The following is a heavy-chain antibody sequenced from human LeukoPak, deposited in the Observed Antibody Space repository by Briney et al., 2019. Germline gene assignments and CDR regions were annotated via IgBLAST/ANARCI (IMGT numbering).Heavy chain of an antibody. J-gene: IGHJ4*02. CDR3: ARVGQWLGYFDY. CDR2: INISGST. Sequence: PSETLSLTCAVYGGSFSGYYWSWIRQPPGKGHAWTGEINISGSTNYNPSLKSRVTISVDTSKNQFSLKLSSVTAADTAVYYCARVGQWLGYFDYWGQGTLVTVSS. V-gene: IGHV4-34*01. CDR1: GGSFSGYY. D-gene: IGHD6-19*01.